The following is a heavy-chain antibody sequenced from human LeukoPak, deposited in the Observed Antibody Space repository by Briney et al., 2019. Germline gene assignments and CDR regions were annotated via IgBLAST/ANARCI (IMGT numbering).Heavy chain of an antibody. Sequence: GGSLRLSCAASGFTFSSYSMNWVRQAPGKGLEWVSYISSSSSTIYYADSVKGRFTISRDNSKNTLYLQMNSLRAEDTAVYYCARVGLWFGNSADYWGQGTLVTVSS. CDR3: ARVGLWFGNSADY. J-gene: IGHJ4*02. V-gene: IGHV3-48*01. CDR2: ISSSSSTI. D-gene: IGHD3-10*01. CDR1: GFTFSSYS.